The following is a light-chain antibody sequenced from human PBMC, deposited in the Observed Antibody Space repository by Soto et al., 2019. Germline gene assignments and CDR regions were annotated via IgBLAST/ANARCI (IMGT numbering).Light chain of an antibody. V-gene: IGKV1-5*03. J-gene: IGKJ1*01. Sequence: IQMTPDPSTLSSSVGDRVTITCRASQSISSWLAWYQQKPGKATKLLIYKASSLESGVPSRFSCSGSGKEFTHTISSLQPDDFATYYCQQHNSYLRTFGQGTKVDI. CDR1: QSISSW. CDR2: KAS. CDR3: QQHNSYLRT.